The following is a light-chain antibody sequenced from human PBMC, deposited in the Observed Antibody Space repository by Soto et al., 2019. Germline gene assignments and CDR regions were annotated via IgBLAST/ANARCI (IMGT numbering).Light chain of an antibody. CDR2: AAS. V-gene: IGKV1-27*01. CDR3: QKYSSAPPWT. J-gene: IGKJ1*01. CDR1: QGISNY. Sequence: DIQMTQSPSSLSASVGDRVTITCRASQGISNYLAWYQQKPGKVPKLLIYAASTLQSGVPSRFSGSGSGTDFTITISSLQPEDVATYYCQKYSSAPPWTFGQGTKVEIK.